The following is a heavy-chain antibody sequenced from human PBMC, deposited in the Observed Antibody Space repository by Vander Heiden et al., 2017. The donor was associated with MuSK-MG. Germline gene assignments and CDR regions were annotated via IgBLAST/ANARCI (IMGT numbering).Heavy chain of an antibody. V-gene: IGHV4-39*01. Sequence: QLQLQESGRGLEKPSETLSPTCTVSGGSISSSSYYWGWIRQPPGKGLEWIGSIYYSGSTYYNPSLKSRVTISVDTSKHQFSLKLSSVTAADTAVYYCARHAAYCGGDCYSWFDPWGQGTLVTVSS. CDR2: IYYSGST. CDR3: ARHAAYCGGDCYSWFDP. D-gene: IGHD2-21*02. CDR1: GGSISSSSYY. J-gene: IGHJ5*02.